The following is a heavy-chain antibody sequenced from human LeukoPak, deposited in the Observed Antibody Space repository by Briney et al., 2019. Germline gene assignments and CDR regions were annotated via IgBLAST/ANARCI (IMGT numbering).Heavy chain of an antibody. V-gene: IGHV1-2*02. J-gene: IGHJ4*02. D-gene: IGHD3-10*01. CDR2: INPNSGGT. Sequence: GASVKVSCKASGYTFTGYYMHWVRQAPGQGLEWMGWINPNSGGTNYAQKFQGRVTMTGDTSISTAYMELSRLRSDDTAVYYCARYTLWFGLEALDYWGQGTLVTVSS. CDR1: GYTFTGYY. CDR3: ARYTLWFGLEALDY.